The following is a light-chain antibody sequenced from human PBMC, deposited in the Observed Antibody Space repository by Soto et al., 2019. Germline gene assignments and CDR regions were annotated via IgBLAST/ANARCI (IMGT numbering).Light chain of an antibody. J-gene: IGLJ1*01. V-gene: IGLV2-23*01. CDR2: EGS. CDR3: CSYAGSSYV. Sequence: QSALTQPASVSGSPGQSITISCTGTSSDVGSYNLVSWYQQFPGKAPKLMIYEGSKRPSGVSNRFSGSKSGNTASLTISGLQAEDEADYYCCSYAGSSYVFGTGTKVTVL. CDR1: SSDVGSYNL.